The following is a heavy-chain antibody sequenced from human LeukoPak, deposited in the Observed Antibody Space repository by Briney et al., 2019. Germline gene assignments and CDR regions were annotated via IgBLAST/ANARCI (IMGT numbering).Heavy chain of an antibody. CDR2: IKEDGSEK. Sequence: GGSLRLSCAASGFTFRNYWMSWVRQAPGKGLEWVANIKEDGSEKHYVDSVKGRFAISRDNAKNSLYLQSLYLQMNSLRAEDTAVYYCARAHYSSFDYWGQGTLVTVSS. D-gene: IGHD6-13*01. V-gene: IGHV3-7*01. J-gene: IGHJ4*02. CDR1: GFTFRNYW. CDR3: ARAHYSSFDY.